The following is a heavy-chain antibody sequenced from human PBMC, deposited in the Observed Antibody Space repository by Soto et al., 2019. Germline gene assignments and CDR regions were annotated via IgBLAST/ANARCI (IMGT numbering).Heavy chain of an antibody. D-gene: IGHD2-15*01. V-gene: IGHV3-30-3*01. J-gene: IGHJ4*02. CDR3: ARFKGCSGGTCYSYFDY. Sequence: QVQLVESGGGVVQPGRSLRLSCAASGFTFSSYAMHWVRQAPGKGLEWVAVISSDGSNKYYPDSVKGRFTISRDNSKNTLYLQMNSLRAEDTAVYYCARFKGCSGGTCYSYFDYWGQGTLVTVSS. CDR1: GFTFSSYA. CDR2: ISSDGSNK.